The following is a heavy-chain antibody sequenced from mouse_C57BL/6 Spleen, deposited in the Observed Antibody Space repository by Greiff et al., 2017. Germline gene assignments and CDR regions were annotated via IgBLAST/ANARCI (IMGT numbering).Heavy chain of an antibody. CDR3: TRLGRFAY. D-gene: IGHD4-1*01. V-gene: IGHV1-15*01. CDR2: IDPETGGT. J-gene: IGHJ3*01. CDR1: GYTFTDYE. Sequence: QVQLKESGAELVRPGASVTLSCKASGYTFTDYEMHWVKQTPVHGLEWIGAIDPETGGTAYNQKFKGKAILTADTSSSTAYMELRSLTSEDSAVYYCTRLGRFAYWGQGTLVTVSA.